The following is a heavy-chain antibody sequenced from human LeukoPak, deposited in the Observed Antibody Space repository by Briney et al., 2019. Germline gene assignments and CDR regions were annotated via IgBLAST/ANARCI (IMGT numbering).Heavy chain of an antibody. D-gene: IGHD1-1*01. Sequence: SVKVSCKASGGTFISYIISWVRQAPGQGLEWMGRLIPVFHTPKYAQKFQGRVTITTDASTNAAYMELNSLRSEDAAMYYCARVGRATYIDNFYMDVWGKGTTVIVSS. J-gene: IGHJ6*03. CDR3: ARVGRATYIDNFYMDV. V-gene: IGHV1-69*05. CDR2: LIPVFHTP. CDR1: GGTFISYI.